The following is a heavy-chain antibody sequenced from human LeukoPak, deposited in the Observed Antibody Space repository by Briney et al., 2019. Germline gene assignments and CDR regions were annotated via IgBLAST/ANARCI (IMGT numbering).Heavy chain of an antibody. CDR2: IYSGGST. D-gene: IGHD3-22*01. Sequence: GGSLRLSCAASGFTVSSNYMSWVRQAPGKGLEWVSVIYSGGSTYYADSVKGRFTISRDNSKNTLYLQMNSLRAEDTAVYYCARDGSSGLGAFDIWGQGTMVTVSS. V-gene: IGHV3-53*01. CDR3: ARDGSSGLGAFDI. J-gene: IGHJ3*02. CDR1: GFTVSSNY.